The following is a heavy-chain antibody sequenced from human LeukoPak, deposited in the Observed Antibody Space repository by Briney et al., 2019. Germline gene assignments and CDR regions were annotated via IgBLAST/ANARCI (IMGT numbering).Heavy chain of an antibody. Sequence: SETLSLTCTVSGGSISSYYWSWIRQPAGKGLEWIGRIYTSGSTNYNPSLKSRVTISVDTSKNQFSLKLSSVTAADTAVYYCARVGEQEHYYYYYMDVWGKGTTVTVSS. CDR3: ARVGEQEHYYYYYMDV. J-gene: IGHJ6*03. V-gene: IGHV4-4*07. D-gene: IGHD6-13*01. CDR2: IYTSGST. CDR1: GGSISSYY.